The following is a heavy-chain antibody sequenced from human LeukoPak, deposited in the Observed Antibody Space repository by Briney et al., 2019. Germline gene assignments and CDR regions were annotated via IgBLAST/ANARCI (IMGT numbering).Heavy chain of an antibody. J-gene: IGHJ4*02. V-gene: IGHV4-59*01. Sequence: SETLSLTCTVSGGSISSYYWSWIRQPPGKGLEWIGYIYYSGSTNYNPSLKSRVTISVDTSKNQFSLKLSSVTAADTAVYYCARLGGYTTLWDYWGQGTLVTVSS. CDR3: ARLGGYTTLWDY. D-gene: IGHD2-2*02. CDR1: GGSISSYY. CDR2: IYYSGST.